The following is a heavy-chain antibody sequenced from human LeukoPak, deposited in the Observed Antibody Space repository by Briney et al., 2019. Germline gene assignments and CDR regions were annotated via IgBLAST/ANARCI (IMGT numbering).Heavy chain of an antibody. Sequence: GGSLRLSCAASGFTFSSYWMSWVRQAPGKGLEWVANIKQDGSEKYYVDSVKGRFTISRDNAKNSLYLEMNSLRAEDTAVYYCARDLSGGFYGSGSSFDYWGQGSLVTVSS. D-gene: IGHD3-10*01. V-gene: IGHV3-7*01. CDR2: IKQDGSEK. CDR1: GFTFSSYW. CDR3: ARDLSGGFYGSGSSFDY. J-gene: IGHJ4*02.